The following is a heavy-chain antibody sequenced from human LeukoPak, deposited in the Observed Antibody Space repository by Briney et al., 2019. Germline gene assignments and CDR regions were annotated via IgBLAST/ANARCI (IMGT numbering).Heavy chain of an antibody. Sequence: PSETLSLTCTVADDSISDYYRGWIRQPPGKGLEWIGYFYNSGRSTYNPSLKSRVTISADTSKNHFSLKLNSVTTADTAVYYCTRGAGWLIDYWGQGILVTVSS. CDR3: TRGAGWLIDY. CDR2: FYNSGRS. CDR1: DDSISDYY. D-gene: IGHD3-16*01. J-gene: IGHJ4*02. V-gene: IGHV4-59*01.